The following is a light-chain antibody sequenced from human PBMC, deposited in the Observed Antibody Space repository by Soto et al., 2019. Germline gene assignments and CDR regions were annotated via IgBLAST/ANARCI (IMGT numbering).Light chain of an antibody. V-gene: IGKV1-39*01. J-gene: IGKJ1*01. CDR3: QQSYSTPGT. CDR1: QSISSY. CDR2: GAS. Sequence: DIQMTQSPSSLSASVGDRVTITCRASQSISSYLNWYQQKPGNSPKVLLYGASILQTGVPSRFSGSGSGTDFTLTIRSLQPEDSATYYCQQSYSTPGTFGQGTKVEIK.